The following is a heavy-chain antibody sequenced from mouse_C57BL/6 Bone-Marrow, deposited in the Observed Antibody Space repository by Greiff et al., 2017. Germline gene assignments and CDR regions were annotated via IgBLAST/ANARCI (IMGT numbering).Heavy chain of an antibody. D-gene: IGHD1-1*01. CDR3: TRDYYGSSYGGVCAY. V-gene: IGHV6-6*01. CDR2: IRNKANNHAT. CDR1: GFTFSDAW. J-gene: IGHJ3*01. Sequence: EVKLMESGGGLVQPGGSMKLSCAASGFTFSDAWMDWVRQSPEKGLEWVAEIRNKANNHATYYAESVKGRFTISRDDSKSSVYLQMNSLSAEDTGIYYCTRDYYGSSYGGVCAYWGQGTLVTVSA.